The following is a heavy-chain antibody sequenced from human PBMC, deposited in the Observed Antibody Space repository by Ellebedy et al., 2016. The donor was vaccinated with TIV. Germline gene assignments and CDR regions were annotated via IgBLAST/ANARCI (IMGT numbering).Heavy chain of an antibody. CDR1: GYTFTSYY. CDR3: ARVCSSYDRGGCVSGRGFDY. CDR2: INPSGGST. J-gene: IGHJ4*02. D-gene: IGHD6-13*01. Sequence: ASVKVSCXASGYTFTSYYMHWVRQAPGQGLEWMGIINPSGGSTSYAQKFQGRVTMTRDTSTSTVYMELSSLRSEDTAVYYCARVCSSYDRGGCVSGRGFDYWGQGTLVTVSS. V-gene: IGHV1-46*01.